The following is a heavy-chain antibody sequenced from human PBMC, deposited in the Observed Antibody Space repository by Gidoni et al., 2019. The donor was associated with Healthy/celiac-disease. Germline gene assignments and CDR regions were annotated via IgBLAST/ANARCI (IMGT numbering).Heavy chain of an antibody. CDR3: ASLTYYYDSSGRKFDY. CDR1: GGSIRSGDYY. V-gene: IGHV4-30-4*01. J-gene: IGHJ4*02. CDR2: IYYSGST. Sequence: QVKLQESGPGLVKPSQTLSLTCTVSGGSIRSGDYYWSWIRQPPGKGLEWIGYIYYSGSTYYNPSLKSRVTISVDTSKNQFSLKLSSVTAADTAVYYCASLTYYYDSSGRKFDYWGQGTLVTVSS. D-gene: IGHD3-22*01.